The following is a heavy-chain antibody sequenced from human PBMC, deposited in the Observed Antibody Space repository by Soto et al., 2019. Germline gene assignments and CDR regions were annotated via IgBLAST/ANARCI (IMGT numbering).Heavy chain of an antibody. CDR1: GGSISSGGYY. D-gene: IGHD3-22*01. J-gene: IGHJ4*02. V-gene: IGHV4-31*03. CDR3: ARVDTMIVVDMFDY. Sequence: QVQLQESGPGLVKPSQTLSLTCTVSGGSISSGGYYWSWIRQHPGKGLEWIGYIYYSGSTYYNPSLKSRVTISVDTSKNQFTLKLSSVTAADTAVYYCARVDTMIVVDMFDYWGQGTLVTVSS. CDR2: IYYSGST.